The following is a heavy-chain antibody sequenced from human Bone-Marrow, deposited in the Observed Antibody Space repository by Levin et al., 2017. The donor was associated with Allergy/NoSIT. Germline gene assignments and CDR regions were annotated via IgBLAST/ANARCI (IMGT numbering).Heavy chain of an antibody. CDR2: IYYSGST. CDR3: ARPRPGDIVTFDF. CDR1: GGSISSYY. V-gene: IGHV4-59*01. J-gene: IGHJ4*02. D-gene: IGHD3-9*01. Sequence: PSETLSLTCTVSGGSISSYYWSWIRQPPGKGLEWIGYIYYSGSTNYNPSLKSRVTISVDTSKNQFSLKLSPVTAADTAVYYCARPRPGDIVTFDFWGQGTLVTVSS.